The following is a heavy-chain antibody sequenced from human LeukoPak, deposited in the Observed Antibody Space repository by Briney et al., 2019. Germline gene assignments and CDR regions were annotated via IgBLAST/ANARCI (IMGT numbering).Heavy chain of an antibody. CDR1: GFTFSRYG. D-gene: IGHD3-10*01. V-gene: IGHV3-33*01. J-gene: IGHJ3*02. Sequence: GGSLRLSCAASGFTFSRYGMHWVRQAPGKGLEWVAVIWYDGSNKNYAASVTGRFTISRDNPRHTLYLEMDSLRVEDTAVYFCARAGNFGSGSYLRDAFDIWGQGTMVTVSS. CDR2: IWYDGSNK. CDR3: ARAGNFGSGSYLRDAFDI.